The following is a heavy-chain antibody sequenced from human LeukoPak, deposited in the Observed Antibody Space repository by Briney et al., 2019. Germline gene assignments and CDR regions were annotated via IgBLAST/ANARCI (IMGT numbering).Heavy chain of an antibody. D-gene: IGHD1-1*01. CDR2: INPSGGST. J-gene: IGHJ4*02. CDR3: ARETGIRTRFDY. Sequence: GASVKVSCKASGYXFTSYPMHWVRQAPGQGLEWMGIINPSGGSTNYAQKFQGRVTMTRDTSTSTVYMELSSLRSEDTAVYYCARETGIRTRFDYWGQGTLVTVSS. CDR1: GYXFTSYP. V-gene: IGHV1-46*01.